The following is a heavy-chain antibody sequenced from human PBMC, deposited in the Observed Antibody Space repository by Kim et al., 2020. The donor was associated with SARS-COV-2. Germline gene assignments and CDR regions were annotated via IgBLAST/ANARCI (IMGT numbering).Heavy chain of an antibody. CDR3: ARVEYDILTGGAGNWFDP. D-gene: IGHD3-9*01. CDR2: ISSSSSYT. Sequence: GGSLRLSCAASGFTFSDYYMSWIRQAPGKGLEWVSYISSSSSYTNYADSVKGRFTISRDNAKNSLYLQMNSLRAEDTAVYYCARVEYDILTGGAGNWFDPWGQGTLVTVSS. J-gene: IGHJ5*02. V-gene: IGHV3-11*05. CDR1: GFTFSDYY.